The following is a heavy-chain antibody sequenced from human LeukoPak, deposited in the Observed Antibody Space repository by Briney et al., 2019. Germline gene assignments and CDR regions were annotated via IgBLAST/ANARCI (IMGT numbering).Heavy chain of an antibody. J-gene: IGHJ4*02. D-gene: IGHD5-24*01. Sequence: SETLSLTCAVYGGSFSGYYWSWIRQPPGKGLEWIGEINHSGSTNYNPSLKSRVTISVDTSKNQFSLKLSSVTAADTAVYYGARVGDGYNDDYWGQGTLVTVSS. CDR2: INHSGST. V-gene: IGHV4-34*01. CDR3: ARVGDGYNDDY. CDR1: GGSFSGYY.